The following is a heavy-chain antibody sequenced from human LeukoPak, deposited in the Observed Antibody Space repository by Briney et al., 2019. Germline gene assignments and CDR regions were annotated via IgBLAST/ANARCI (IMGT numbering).Heavy chain of an antibody. V-gene: IGHV3-7*03. CDR3: ARDLAGANDY. CDR2: IKQEGSEK. D-gene: IGHD4/OR15-4a*01. CDR1: GFIFSSYW. Sequence: GGSLRLSCAASGFIFSSYWMNWVRQAPGKGLEWVANIKQEGSEKYYVDSVKGRFTISRDNAKNSLYLQMNSLRAEDTAVYYCARDLAGANDYWGQGTLVTVSS. J-gene: IGHJ4*02.